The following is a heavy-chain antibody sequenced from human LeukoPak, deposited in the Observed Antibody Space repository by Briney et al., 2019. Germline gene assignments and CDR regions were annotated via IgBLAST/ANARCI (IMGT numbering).Heavy chain of an antibody. CDR2: IYYSGST. CDR1: GGSISSSSYY. CDR3: ARRQKGAVADQNAFDI. Sequence: SDTLSLTCNVSGGSISSSSYYWGWIRQPPGKGLEWIGGIYYSGSTYCNPFLRSRITISVDTTNNQFSLKLSSVTAADTAAYYRARRQKGAVADQNAFDIWGQRTMVTVSS. J-gene: IGHJ3*02. D-gene: IGHD6-19*01. V-gene: IGHV4-39*01.